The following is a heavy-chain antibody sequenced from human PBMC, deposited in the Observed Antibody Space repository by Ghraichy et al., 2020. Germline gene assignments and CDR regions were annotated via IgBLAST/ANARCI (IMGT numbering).Heavy chain of an antibody. J-gene: IGHJ6*02. CDR2: ISSSSTI. V-gene: IGHV3-48*02. Sequence: GGSLRLSCAASGFTFSSYSMNWVRQAPGKGLEWVSYISSSSTIYYADSVKGRFTISRDNAKNSLYLQMNSLRDEDTAVYYCARVIGFGELAYYYYGMDVWGQGTTVTVSS. CDR1: GFTFSSYS. CDR3: ARVIGFGELAYYYYGMDV. D-gene: IGHD3-10*01.